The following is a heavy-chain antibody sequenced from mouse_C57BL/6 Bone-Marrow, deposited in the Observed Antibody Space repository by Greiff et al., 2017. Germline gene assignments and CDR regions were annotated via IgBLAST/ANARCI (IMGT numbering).Heavy chain of an antibody. J-gene: IGHJ3*01. CDR3: TKDYYGSSPAWFAY. V-gene: IGHV1-5*01. CDR1: GYTFTSYW. CDR2: IYPGNSDT. D-gene: IGHD1-1*01. Sequence: EVQLQQSGTVLARPGASVKMSCKTSGYTFTSYWMHWVKQRPGQGLEWIGAIYPGNSDTSYNQKFKGKATLTAVTSASTAYMELSSLTNEDSAVYYCTKDYYGSSPAWFAYWGQGTLVTVSA.